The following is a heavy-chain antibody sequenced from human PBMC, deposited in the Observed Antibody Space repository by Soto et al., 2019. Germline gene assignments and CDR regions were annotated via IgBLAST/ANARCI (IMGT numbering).Heavy chain of an antibody. J-gene: IGHJ4*02. CDR1: GFTFSNYE. CDR2: ISSVGSTV. V-gene: IGHV3-48*03. Sequence: EVQLLESGGGLVQPGGSLRLSCAASGFTFSNYEMNWVRQAPGKGLEWVSYISSVGSTVNYADSVKGRFTIFRDNAKNSLFLQMNSLRAEDTAVYYCAKEATNINNFHYWGQGTLVTVST. CDR3: AKEATNINNFHY. D-gene: IGHD1-26*01.